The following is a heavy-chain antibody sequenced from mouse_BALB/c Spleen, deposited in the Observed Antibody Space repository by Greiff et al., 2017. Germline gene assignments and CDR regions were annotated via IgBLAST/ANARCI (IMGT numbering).Heavy chain of an antibody. J-gene: IGHJ3*01. CDR3: ARIYYDSWFAY. V-gene: IGHV1-9*01. CDR2: ILPGSGST. Sequence: QVQLKQSGAELMKPGASVKISCKATGYTFSSYWIEWVKQRPGHGLEWIGEILPGSGSTNYNEKFKGKATFTADTSSNTAYMQLSSLTSEDSAVYYCARIYYDSWFAYWGQGTLVTVSA. D-gene: IGHD2-4*01. CDR1: GYTFSSYW.